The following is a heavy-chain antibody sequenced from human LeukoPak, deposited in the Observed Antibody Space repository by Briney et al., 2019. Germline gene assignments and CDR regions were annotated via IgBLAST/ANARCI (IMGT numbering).Heavy chain of an antibody. D-gene: IGHD2-2*01. CDR2: ISDDFGT. CDR3: ARGNSGHCTGATCYALDY. V-gene: IGHV3-23*01. CDR1: GFTFSSYA. J-gene: IGHJ4*02. Sequence: GGSLRLSCAASGFTFSSYAMSFLRRAPGKGLEWVSAISDDFGTYHADSVKGWFTISRDNSRNTLYLQMTSLRAEDTAVYYCARGNSGHCTGATCYALDYWGQGTLVTVSS.